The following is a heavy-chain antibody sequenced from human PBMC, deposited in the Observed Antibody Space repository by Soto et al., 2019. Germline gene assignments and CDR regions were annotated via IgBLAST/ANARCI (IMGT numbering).Heavy chain of an antibody. CDR2: INPSGGST. J-gene: IGHJ4*02. Sequence: ASVKVSCKASGYTFTSYYMHWVRQAPGQGLEWMGIINPSGGSTSYAQKFQGRVTMTRDTSTSTVYMELSSLRSEDTAVYYCARDSEGYCSGGSCRTFDYWGQGTLVTVSS. CDR1: GYTFTSYY. D-gene: IGHD2-15*01. V-gene: IGHV1-46*01. CDR3: ARDSEGYCSGGSCRTFDY.